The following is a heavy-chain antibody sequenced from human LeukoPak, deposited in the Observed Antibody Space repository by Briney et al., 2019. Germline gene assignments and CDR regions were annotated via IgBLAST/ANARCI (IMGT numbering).Heavy chain of an antibody. V-gene: IGHV1-69*13. D-gene: IGHD1-7*01. J-gene: IGHJ4*02. CDR2: IILIFGTA. CDR1: GGTFSSYA. CDR3: ARGTGTTRYYFDY. Sequence: ASVKVSCKASGGTFSSYAISWVRQAPGQGLEWMGGIILIFGTANYAQKFQGRVTITADESTSTAYMELSSLRSEDTAVYYCARGTGTTRYYFDYWGQGTLVTVSS.